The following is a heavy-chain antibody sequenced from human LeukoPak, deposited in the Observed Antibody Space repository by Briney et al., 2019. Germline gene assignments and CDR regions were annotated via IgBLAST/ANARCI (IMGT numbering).Heavy chain of an antibody. D-gene: IGHD5-18*01. Sequence: SETLSLTCTVSGGSISSYYWSWIRQPPGKGLEWIGYIYYSGSTNYNPSLKSRVTISVDTSKNQFSLKLSSVTAADTAVYYCARMDTAMVYFDYWGQGTLVTVSS. CDR1: GGSISSYY. CDR2: IYYSGST. V-gene: IGHV4-59*12. CDR3: ARMDTAMVYFDY. J-gene: IGHJ4*02.